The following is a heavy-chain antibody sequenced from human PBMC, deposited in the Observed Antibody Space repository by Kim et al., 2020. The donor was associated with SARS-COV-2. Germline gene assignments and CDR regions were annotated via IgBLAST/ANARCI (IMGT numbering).Heavy chain of an antibody. CDR3: AKDRYSNYVFAMDV. CDR2: ISGSGHKV. J-gene: IGHJ6*02. CDR1: GFTFSKYA. Sequence: GGSLRLSCAASGFTFSKYAMSWVRQAPGKGLEWVAVISGSGHKVNEADSVKGRFTISRDNSEKTLSLQMSSLRAEDTAVYYCAKDRYSNYVFAMDVWGQGTTVTVSS. D-gene: IGHD4-4*01. V-gene: IGHV3-23*01.